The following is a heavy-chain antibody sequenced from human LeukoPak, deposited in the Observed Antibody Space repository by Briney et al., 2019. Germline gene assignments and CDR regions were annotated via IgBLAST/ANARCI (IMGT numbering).Heavy chain of an antibody. CDR3: AKIEPPRGGRSGWYETNDL. V-gene: IGHV4-59*01. CDR1: GGSISSYY. Sequence: KPSETLSLTCTVSGGSISSYYWSWIRQPPGKGLEWIGYIYYSGSTNYNPSLKSRVTISVDASKNQFSLKLSSVTAADSAVYFCAKIEPPRGGRSGWYETNDLWGQGTPVTVSS. D-gene: IGHD6-19*01. CDR2: IYYSGST. J-gene: IGHJ5*02.